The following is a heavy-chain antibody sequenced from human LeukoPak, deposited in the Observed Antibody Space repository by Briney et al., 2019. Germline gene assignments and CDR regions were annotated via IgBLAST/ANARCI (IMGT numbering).Heavy chain of an antibody. CDR2: INHSGGT. J-gene: IGHJ4*02. D-gene: IGHD4-11*01. Sequence: SETLSLTCAVYGGSFSGYYWSWIRQPPGKGLEWIGEINHSGGTNYNPSLKSRVTISVDTSKNQFSLKLSSVTAADTAVYYCARSLTGYFDYWGQGTLVTVSS. V-gene: IGHV4-34*01. CDR3: ARSLTGYFDY. CDR1: GGSFSGYY.